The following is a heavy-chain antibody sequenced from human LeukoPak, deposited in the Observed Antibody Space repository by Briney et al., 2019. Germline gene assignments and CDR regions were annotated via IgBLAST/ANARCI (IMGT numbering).Heavy chain of an antibody. CDR2: ISAYNGNT. J-gene: IGHJ6*03. D-gene: IGHD1-20*01. Sequence: EASVKVSCKASGYTFTSYGFSWVRQAPGQGLEWMGWISAYNGNTNYAQKLQGRVTMTTDTSTSTAYMELRSLRSDDTAVYYCARAPRGITGTNDMDVWGKGTTVTVSS. CDR3: ARAPRGITGTNDMDV. CDR1: GYTFTSYG. V-gene: IGHV1-18*01.